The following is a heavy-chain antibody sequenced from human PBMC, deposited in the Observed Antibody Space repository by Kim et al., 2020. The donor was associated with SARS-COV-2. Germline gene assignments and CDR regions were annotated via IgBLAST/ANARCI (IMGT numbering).Heavy chain of an antibody. V-gene: IGHV4-31*03. J-gene: IGHJ5*02. CDR3: ARGGSYYGSGSPRQNWFDP. Sequence: SETLSLTCTVSGGSISSGGYYWSWIRQHPGKGLEWIGYIYYSGSTYYNPSLKSRVTISVDTSKNQFSLKLSSVTAADTAVYYCARGGSYYGSGSPRQNWFDPWGQGTLVTVSS. CDR1: GGSISSGGYY. D-gene: IGHD3-10*01. CDR2: IYYSGST.